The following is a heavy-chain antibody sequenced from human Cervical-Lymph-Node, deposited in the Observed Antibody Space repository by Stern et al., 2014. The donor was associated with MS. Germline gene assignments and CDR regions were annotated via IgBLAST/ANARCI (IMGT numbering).Heavy chain of an antibody. J-gene: IGHJ4*02. Sequence: QVQLVESGAEVKNPGSSVKVSCKVSGDTFSSHGISWVRQAPGQGLEWMGGIIPVMTKPKYAQKFEGRVTIIADEFTDTVHMELSSLSPNDTAVYFCAREGKDVYNFDFWGQGTMVSVSP. CDR3: AREGKDVYNFDF. D-gene: IGHD5-24*01. CDR2: IIPVMTKP. CDR1: GDTFSSHG. V-gene: IGHV1-69*01.